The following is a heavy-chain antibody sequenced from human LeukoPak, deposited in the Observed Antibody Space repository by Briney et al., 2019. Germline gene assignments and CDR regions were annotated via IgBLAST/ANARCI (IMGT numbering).Heavy chain of an antibody. CDR2: INHSGST. CDR1: GGSISSSSYY. Sequence: SETLSLTCTVSGGSISSSSYYWSWIRQPPGTGLEWIGEINHSGSTNYNPSLKSRVTISVDTSKNQFSLKLSSVTAADTAVYYCARAGRFYGSGSYYKPPYYYYYYMDVWGKGTTVTVSS. CDR3: ARAGRFYGSGSYYKPPYYYYYYMDV. J-gene: IGHJ6*03. D-gene: IGHD3-10*01. V-gene: IGHV4-39*07.